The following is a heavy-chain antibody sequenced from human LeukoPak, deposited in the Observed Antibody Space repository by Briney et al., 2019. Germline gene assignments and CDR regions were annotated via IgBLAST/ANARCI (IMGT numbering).Heavy chain of an antibody. J-gene: IGHJ4*02. Sequence: SETLSLTCTVSGGSISSGGYYWSWIRQHPGKGLEWIGYIYYSGSTYYNPSLKSRVTISVDTSKNQFSLKLSPVTAADTAVYYCARGKYYYDSSGYYVDYWGQGTLVTVSS. CDR1: GGSISSGGYY. V-gene: IGHV4-31*03. D-gene: IGHD3-22*01. CDR2: IYYSGST. CDR3: ARGKYYYDSSGYYVDY.